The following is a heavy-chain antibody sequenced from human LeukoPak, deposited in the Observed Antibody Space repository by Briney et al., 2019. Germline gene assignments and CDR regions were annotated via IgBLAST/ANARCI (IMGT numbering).Heavy chain of an antibody. CDR1: GYTFTGYY. Sequence: ASVKVSCKASGYTFTGYYMHRVRQAPGQGLEWMGWINPNSCGTNYAQKFQGRVTMTRDTSISTAYMELSRLRSDDTAVYYCARDSVLLWFGEFLFDYWGQGTLVTVSS. D-gene: IGHD3-10*01. CDR2: INPNSCGT. CDR3: ARDSVLLWFGEFLFDY. V-gene: IGHV1-2*02. J-gene: IGHJ4*02.